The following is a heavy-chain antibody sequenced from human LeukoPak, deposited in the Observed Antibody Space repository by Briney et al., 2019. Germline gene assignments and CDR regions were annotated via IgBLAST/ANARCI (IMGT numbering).Heavy chain of an antibody. D-gene: IGHD2-15*01. J-gene: IGHJ4*02. CDR1: GGSISSSTYY. CDR2: IYSSGRT. Sequence: SETLSLTCSVSGGSISSSTYYWGWIRQPPGKGLEWIGSIYSSGRTYYNPSLKSRVTISVDTSKTQFSLTLPSVTAADTAVYYCARPNQYCTGVNRYSGHYWGQGTLVTVSS. V-gene: IGHV4-39*01. CDR3: ARPNQYCTGVNRYSGHY.